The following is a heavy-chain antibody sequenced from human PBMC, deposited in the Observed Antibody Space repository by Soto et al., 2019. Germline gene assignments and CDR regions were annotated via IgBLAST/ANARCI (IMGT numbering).Heavy chain of an antibody. V-gene: IGHV3-33*01. CDR3: ARSSSHDAFDI. D-gene: IGHD6-13*01. CDR2: IWYDGSNK. Sequence: GGSLRLSCAASGFTFSSYGMHWVRQAPGKGLEWVAVIWYDGSNKYYADSVKGRFTISRDNSKNTLYLQMNSLRAEDTAVYYCARSSSHDAFDIWGQGTMVTVSS. J-gene: IGHJ3*02. CDR1: GFTFSSYG.